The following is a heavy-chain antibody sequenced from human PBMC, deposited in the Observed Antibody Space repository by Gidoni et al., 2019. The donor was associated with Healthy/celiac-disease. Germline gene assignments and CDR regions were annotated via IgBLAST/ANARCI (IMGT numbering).Heavy chain of an antibody. Sequence: QVQLQQWGAGLLKPSETLSLTCPVSGGSFSGYYWSWIRQPPGKGLEWIGEINHSGSTNYNPSLKSRVTISVDTSKNQFSLKLSSVTAADTAVYYCARGPFSSSWSLDYWGQGTLVTVSS. CDR2: INHSGST. D-gene: IGHD6-13*01. CDR1: GGSFSGYY. V-gene: IGHV4-34*01. CDR3: ARGPFSSSWSLDY. J-gene: IGHJ4*02.